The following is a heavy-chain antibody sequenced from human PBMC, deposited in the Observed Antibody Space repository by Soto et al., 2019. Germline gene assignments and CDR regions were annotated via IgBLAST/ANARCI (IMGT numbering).Heavy chain of an antibody. CDR1: GYSFFSYY. Sequence: ASVKVSCKASGYSFFSYYIHWVRQAPGQGLEWMGRFLASGGNTDYAQRFRGRVSMTRDTSSTNTVSLELTSLTSDGTAVYYCARGGATIFGVIDFWGQGTRVTVSS. J-gene: IGHJ4*02. D-gene: IGHD3-3*02. V-gene: IGHV1-46*01. CDR2: FLASGGNT. CDR3: ARGGATIFGVIDF.